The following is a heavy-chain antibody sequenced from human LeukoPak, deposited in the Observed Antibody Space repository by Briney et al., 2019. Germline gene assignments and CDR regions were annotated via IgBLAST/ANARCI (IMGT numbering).Heavy chain of an antibody. CDR3: ARGQVGAFDI. Sequence: ETLSLTCSVSGGPISSSSHSWGWIRQPPGKGLEWIGSIYYSGSTYYNPSLKSRVTISVDTFKTQLSLKLSFVSAADTAVYYCARGQVGAFDIWGQGTMVTVSS. V-gene: IGHV4-39*07. J-gene: IGHJ3*02. CDR1: GGPISSSSHS. CDR2: IYYSGST.